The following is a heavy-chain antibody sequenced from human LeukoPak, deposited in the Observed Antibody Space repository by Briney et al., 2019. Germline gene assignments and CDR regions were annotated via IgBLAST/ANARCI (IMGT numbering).Heavy chain of an antibody. D-gene: IGHD6-13*01. Sequence: PGGSLRLSCAASGFTFSSYAMSWVRQAPGKGREWVSAISGSGGSTYYADSVRGRFTISRENSKNTLYLQMNSLRAEDTAVYYCARELIGPAVHWGQGTLVTVSS. CDR2: ISGSGGST. V-gene: IGHV3-23*01. CDR1: GFTFSSYA. J-gene: IGHJ4*02. CDR3: ARELIGPAVH.